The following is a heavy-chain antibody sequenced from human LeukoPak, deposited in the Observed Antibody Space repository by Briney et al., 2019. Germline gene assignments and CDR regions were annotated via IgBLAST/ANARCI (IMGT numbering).Heavy chain of an antibody. J-gene: IGHJ4*02. V-gene: IGHV3-30-3*01. CDR3: TRGNFDY. Sequence: GGSLRLSCAASGFTFSSYAMHWVRQAPGKGLEWVAVISYDGSNKYYADSVKGRFTISRDNSKNTLYLQMNSLRAEDTAVYYCTRGNFDYWGQGTLVTVSS. CDR2: ISYDGSNK. CDR1: GFTFSSYA.